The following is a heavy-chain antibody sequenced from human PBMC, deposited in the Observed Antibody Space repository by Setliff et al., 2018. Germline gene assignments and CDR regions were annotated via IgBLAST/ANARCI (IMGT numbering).Heavy chain of an antibody. CDR1: GGSITDENSW. CDR3: AVDHVTNIAESGYGYTWIDP. J-gene: IGHJ5*02. V-gene: IGHV4-61*02. Sequence: ASETLSLTCTVSGGSITDENSWWAWIRQPAGKRPEWLGLIYIRGGTDYNPSLKSRVTISLDTSRNQFSLNLTSVTAADTAVYYCAVDHVTNIAESGYGYTWIDPWGQGIPVTVSS. D-gene: IGHD6-19*01. CDR2: IYIRGGT.